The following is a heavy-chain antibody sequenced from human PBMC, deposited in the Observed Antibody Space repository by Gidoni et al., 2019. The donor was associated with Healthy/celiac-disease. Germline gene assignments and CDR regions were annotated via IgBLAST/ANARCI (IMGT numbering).Heavy chain of an antibody. CDR2: ISYDGSNK. CDR3: ARDQDSSGWPLIFDY. J-gene: IGHJ4*02. V-gene: IGHV3-30-3*01. CDR1: GITFRRYA. D-gene: IGHD6-19*01. Sequence: QVQLVESGGGGVQPGRSLRLSCPAPGITFRRYAMHWVRQAPGKGLEWVAVISYDGSNKYYADSVKGRFTISRDNSKNTLYLQMNSLRAEDTAVYYCARDQDSSGWPLIFDYWGQGTLVTVSS.